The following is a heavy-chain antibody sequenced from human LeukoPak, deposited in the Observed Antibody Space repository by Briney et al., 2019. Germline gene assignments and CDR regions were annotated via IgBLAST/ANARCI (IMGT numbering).Heavy chain of an antibody. CDR3: AKWVPYYFDY. J-gene: IGHJ4*02. CDR1: GFTFSSYA. D-gene: IGHD4/OR15-4a*01. V-gene: IGHV3-23*01. CDR2: INARGGT. Sequence: TGGSLRLSCAASGFTFSSYAMTWVRQAPEKGLEWVSTINARGGTFYADSVKGRFTISRDESKNTLYLQMNSLRDDDTAVYYCAKWVPYYFDYWGQGSLVTVSS.